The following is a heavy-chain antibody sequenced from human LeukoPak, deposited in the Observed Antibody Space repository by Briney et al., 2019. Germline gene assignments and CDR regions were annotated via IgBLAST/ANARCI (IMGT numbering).Heavy chain of an antibody. CDR1: GFTFSSYW. Sequence: PGGSLRLSCAASGFTFSSYWMSWVRQAPGKGLEWVANIKQDGSEKYYVDSVKGRFTISRDNAKNSLYLQMNSLRAADTAVYFCARRYCSTTNCYAFDYWGQGTLVTVSS. J-gene: IGHJ4*02. CDR3: ARRYCSTTNCYAFDY. CDR2: IKQDGSEK. D-gene: IGHD2-2*01. V-gene: IGHV3-7*01.